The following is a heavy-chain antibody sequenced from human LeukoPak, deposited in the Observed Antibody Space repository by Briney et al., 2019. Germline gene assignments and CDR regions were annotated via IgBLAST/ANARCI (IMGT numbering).Heavy chain of an antibody. CDR2: IYSGGTT. CDR3: TKDVQVGPTRGFFDF. CDR1: GFTVNSNY. J-gene: IGHJ4*03. Sequence: PGGSLRLSCAASGFTVNSNYWSWVRQAPGKGLEWVSVIYSGGTTYYADSVKGRFTISRDNSKSMLYLQMDGLRAEDTAIYFCTKDVQVGPTRGFFDFWGQGTLVTVSS. V-gene: IGHV3-53*01. D-gene: IGHD1-26*01.